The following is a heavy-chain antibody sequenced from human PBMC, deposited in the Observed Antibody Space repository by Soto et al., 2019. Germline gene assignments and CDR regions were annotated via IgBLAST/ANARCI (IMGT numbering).Heavy chain of an antibody. CDR2: ITPFNDNT. CDR1: GYTFTTYA. CDR3: ARTDKGDYVPPLDN. J-gene: IGHJ4*02. Sequence: QIHLVQSGGEVKKPGASVKVSCKTSGYTFTTYAISWVRQAPGQGLEWMGGITPFNDNTNYAQNLQGRVTMTTDTSTNTAYLELRSLTSADTAVYYCARTDKGDYVPPLDNWGQGTLVTVSS. D-gene: IGHD4-17*01. V-gene: IGHV1-18*01.